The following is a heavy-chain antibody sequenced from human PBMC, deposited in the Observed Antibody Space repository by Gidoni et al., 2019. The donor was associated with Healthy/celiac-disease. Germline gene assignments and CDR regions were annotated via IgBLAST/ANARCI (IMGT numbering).Heavy chain of an antibody. CDR2: ISAYNGNT. J-gene: IGHJ4*02. CDR1: GYTFTSYG. V-gene: IGHV1-18*01. D-gene: IGHD3-22*01. CDR3: ARATYYYDSSGYPILDY. Sequence: VQLVQSGAEVKKPGASVKVSCKASGYTFTSYGISWVRQAPGQGLEWMGWISAYNGNTNYAQKLQGRVTMTTDTSTSTAYMELRSLRSDDTAVYYCARATYYYDSSGYPILDYWGQGTLVTVSS.